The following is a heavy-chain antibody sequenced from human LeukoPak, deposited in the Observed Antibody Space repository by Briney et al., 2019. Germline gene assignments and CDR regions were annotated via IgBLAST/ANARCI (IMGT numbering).Heavy chain of an antibody. J-gene: IGHJ5*02. CDR1: GGSFSGYY. V-gene: IGHV4-34*01. CDR2: INHSGST. CDR3: ARGRGGYGSGWYANWFDP. D-gene: IGHD6-19*01. Sequence: PSETLSLTCAVYGGSFSGYYWSWIRQPPGKGLEWIGEINHSGSTNYNPSLKSRVTISVDTSKNQFSLKLSSVTAADTAVYYCARGRGGYGSGWYANWFDPWGQGTLVTVSS.